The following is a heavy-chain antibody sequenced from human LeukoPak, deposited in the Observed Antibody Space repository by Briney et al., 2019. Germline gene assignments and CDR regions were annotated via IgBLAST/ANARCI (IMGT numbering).Heavy chain of an antibody. Sequence: ASVKVSCKASGYTFTSYGISWVRQAPGQGLEWMGWISAYNGNTNYAQKLQGRVTMTTDTSTSTAYMELRSLRSEDTAVYYCARDEPYYYDSSGYNYWGQGTLVTVSS. CDR3: ARDEPYYYDSSGYNY. J-gene: IGHJ4*02. CDR1: GYTFTSYG. CDR2: ISAYNGNT. V-gene: IGHV1-18*01. D-gene: IGHD3-22*01.